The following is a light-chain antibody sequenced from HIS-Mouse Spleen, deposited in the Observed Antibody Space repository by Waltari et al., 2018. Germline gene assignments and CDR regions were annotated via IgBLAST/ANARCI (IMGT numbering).Light chain of an antibody. V-gene: IGLV1-51*01. Sequence: QSVLTQPPSVSAAPGQKVTISCSARSSNIGNTYVSWYQQLPGTAPKLLIYDNNKRPSGIPDRFSGSKSGTSATLGITGLQTGDEADYYCGTWDSSLSAVVFGGGTKLTVL. CDR2: DNN. CDR1: SSNIGNTY. J-gene: IGLJ2*01. CDR3: GTWDSSLSAVV.